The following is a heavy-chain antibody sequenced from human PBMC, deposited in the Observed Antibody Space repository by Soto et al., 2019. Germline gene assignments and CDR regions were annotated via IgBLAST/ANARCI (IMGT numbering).Heavy chain of an antibody. J-gene: IGHJ4*02. CDR2: ISYDGSNK. CDR3: AKDLERHILSRYFDWNYGPPLTPDY. D-gene: IGHD3-9*01. Sequence: GGSLRLSCAASGFTFSSYAMHWVRQAPGKGLEWVAVISYDGSNKYYADSVKGRFTISRDNSKNTLYLQMNSLRAEDTAVYYCAKDLERHILSRYFDWNYGPPLTPDYWGQGTLVTVSS. CDR1: GFTFSSYA. V-gene: IGHV3-30-3*01.